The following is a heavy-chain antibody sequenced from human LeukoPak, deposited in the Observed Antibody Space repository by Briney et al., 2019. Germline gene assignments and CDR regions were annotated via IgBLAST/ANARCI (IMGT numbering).Heavy chain of an antibody. CDR3: ARRRGYSYGPLDY. J-gene: IGHJ4*02. CDR1: GGSFSGCY. D-gene: IGHD5-18*01. Sequence: SETLSLTCAVYGGSFSGCYWSWIRQPPGKGLEWIGEINHSGSTNYNPSLKSRVTISVDTSKNQFSLKLSSVTAADTAVYYCARRRGYSYGPLDYWGQGTLVTVSS. V-gene: IGHV4-34*01. CDR2: INHSGST.